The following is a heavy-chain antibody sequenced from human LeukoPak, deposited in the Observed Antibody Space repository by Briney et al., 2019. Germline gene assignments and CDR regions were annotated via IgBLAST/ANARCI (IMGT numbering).Heavy chain of an antibody. Sequence: SETLSLTCAVYGGSFSGYYWSWIRQPPGKGLEWIGEINHSGSTNYNPSLKSRVTISVDTSKKQFSLRLSSVTAADTAVYFCARGVRIAVADPHLDYWGQGTLVTVSS. CDR3: ARGVRIAVADPHLDY. J-gene: IGHJ4*02. V-gene: IGHV4-34*01. D-gene: IGHD6-19*01. CDR2: INHSGST. CDR1: GGSFSGYY.